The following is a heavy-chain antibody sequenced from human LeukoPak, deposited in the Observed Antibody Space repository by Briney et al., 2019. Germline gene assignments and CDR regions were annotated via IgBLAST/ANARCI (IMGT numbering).Heavy chain of an antibody. J-gene: IGHJ4*02. D-gene: IGHD4-17*01. Sequence: ASVKVSCKASGYTFTSYYMHWVRQAPGQGLEWMGWINTNTGNPTYAQGFTGRFVFSLDTSARTAYLQISSLKAEDTAVYYCARSNNDGDYLGVGFDYWGQGTLVTVSS. CDR2: INTNTGNP. V-gene: IGHV7-4-1*02. CDR3: ARSNNDGDYLGVGFDY. CDR1: GYTFTSYY.